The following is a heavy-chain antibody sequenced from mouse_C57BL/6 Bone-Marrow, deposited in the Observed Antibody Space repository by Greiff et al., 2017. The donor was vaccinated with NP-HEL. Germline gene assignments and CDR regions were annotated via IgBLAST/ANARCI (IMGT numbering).Heavy chain of an antibody. CDR2: IYPSDSET. V-gene: IGHV1-61*01. Sequence: VQLQQPGAELVRPGSSVKLSCKASGYTFTSYWMDWVKQRPGQGLEWIGNIYPSDSETHYNQKFKDKATLTVDKSSSTAYMQLSSLTSEDSAVYYCVRRYYGSTAWFAYWGEGSLGTVSA. CDR3: VRRYYGSTAWFAY. CDR1: GYTFTSYW. J-gene: IGHJ3*01. D-gene: IGHD1-1*01.